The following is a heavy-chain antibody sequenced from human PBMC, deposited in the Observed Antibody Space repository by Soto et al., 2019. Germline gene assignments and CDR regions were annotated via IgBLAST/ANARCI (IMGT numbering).Heavy chain of an antibody. J-gene: IGHJ5*02. CDR3: ARGEVAFGYSGSYLWCDP. Sequence: QLQQWGAGLLKPSDTLSLTCAVYGGSFSGYYWSWIRQPPGKGLEWIGEVSHSGNTNYNPSLKSRVTITVDTCKNRFSLRLTSVTAADTAVYYCARGEVAFGYSGSYLWCDPWGQGTLVTVSS. CDR2: VSHSGNT. CDR1: GGSFSGYY. D-gene: IGHD5-12*01. V-gene: IGHV4-34*01.